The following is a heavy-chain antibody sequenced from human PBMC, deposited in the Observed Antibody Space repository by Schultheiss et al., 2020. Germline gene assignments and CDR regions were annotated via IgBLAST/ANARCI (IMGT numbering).Heavy chain of an antibody. CDR1: GFTFDDYA. Sequence: GGSLRLSCAASGFTFDDYAMHWVRQAPGKGLEWVSSISGNGGSIGYADSVKGRFTISRDNAKNSLYLQLSSLRAEDTALYYCAKDHSKSYYYGSGSFDYWGQGTLVTVSS. CDR2: ISGNGGSI. CDR3: AKDHSKSYYYGSGSFDY. D-gene: IGHD3-10*01. V-gene: IGHV3-9*01. J-gene: IGHJ4*02.